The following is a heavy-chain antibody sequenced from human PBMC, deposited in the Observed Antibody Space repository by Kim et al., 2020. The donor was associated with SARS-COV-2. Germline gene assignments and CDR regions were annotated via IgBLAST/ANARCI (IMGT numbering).Heavy chain of an antibody. V-gene: IGHV4-34*01. J-gene: IGHJ6*02. Sequence: SETLSLTCAVYGGSFSGYYWSWIRQPPGKGLEWIGEINHSGSTNYNPSLKSRVTISVDTSKNQFSLKLSSVTAADTAVYYCARGRGGTTVVTLGLGYYYYCGLDVGGRGTTVTVS. D-gene: IGHD4-17*01. CDR2: INHSGST. CDR1: GGSFSGYY. CDR3: ARGRGGTTVVTLGLGYYYYCGLDV.